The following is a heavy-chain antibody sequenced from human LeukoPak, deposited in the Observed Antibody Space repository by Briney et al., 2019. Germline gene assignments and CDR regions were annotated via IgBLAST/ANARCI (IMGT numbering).Heavy chain of an antibody. D-gene: IGHD6-13*01. J-gene: IGHJ4*02. CDR2: ISQSGGST. Sequence: GGSLRLSCAASGFTFSIYVMTWVRQAPGKGLEWVSGISQSGGSTYYADSVRGRFTISRDNPKNTLYLQMNSLRAEDTAVYYCAKGDSSSWVPDSWGQGSLVTVSS. CDR1: GFTFSIYV. V-gene: IGHV3-23*01. CDR3: AKGDSSSWVPDS.